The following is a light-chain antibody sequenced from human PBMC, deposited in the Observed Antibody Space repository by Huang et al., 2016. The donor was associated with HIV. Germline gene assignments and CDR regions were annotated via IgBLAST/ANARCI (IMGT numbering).Light chain of an antibody. V-gene: IGKV3-15*01. J-gene: IGKJ1*01. Sequence: EIVMTQSPATLSVSPGERATLSCRASQSVSSNLAWYQQKPGQAPRLLINGASTRATGIPARFSGSGSGTEFNLTISSLQSEDFAVYYCQQYNNWPPTFGKGTKVEIK. CDR3: QQYNNWPPT. CDR2: GAS. CDR1: QSVSSN.